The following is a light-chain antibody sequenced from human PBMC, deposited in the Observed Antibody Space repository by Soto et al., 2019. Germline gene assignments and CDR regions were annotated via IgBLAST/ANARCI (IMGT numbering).Light chain of an antibody. CDR3: QQYYSYPRT. Sequence: IVMTQSPAILSVSPGERATVSCRASQSISSNLAWYQQKPGQAPRLLIYGASTRATGIPARFSGSGSGTDFTLTISCLQSEDFATYYCQQYYSYPRTFGQGTKVDIK. CDR1: QSISSN. J-gene: IGKJ1*01. V-gene: IGKV3-15*01. CDR2: GAS.